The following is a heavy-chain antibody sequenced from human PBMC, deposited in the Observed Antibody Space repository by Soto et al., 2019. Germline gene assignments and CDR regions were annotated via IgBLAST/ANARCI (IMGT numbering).Heavy chain of an antibody. J-gene: IGHJ6*04. D-gene: IGHD6-6*01. CDR2: IYYSGST. Sequence: SETLSLTCTVSGGSISSYYWSWIRQPPGKGLEWIGYIYYSGSTNYNPSLKSRVTISVDTSKNQFSLKLSSVTAADTAVYYCARGGRYSSSSWRGGSIWGDYYYYGMHVCGEGTTVTVYS. CDR3: ARGGRYSSSSWRGGSIWGDYYYYGMHV. CDR1: GGSISSYY. V-gene: IGHV4-59*01.